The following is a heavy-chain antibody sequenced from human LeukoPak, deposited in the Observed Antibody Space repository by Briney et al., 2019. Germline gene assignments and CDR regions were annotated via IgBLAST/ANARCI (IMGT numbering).Heavy chain of an antibody. Sequence: GGSLRLSCAASEFTFSNAWMSWVRQAPGKGLEWVGRIKSKTDGGTTDYAAPVKGRFTISRDDSKNTLYLQMNSLKTEDTAVYYCTTDMSEGDGYNGYFDYWGQGTLVTVSS. D-gene: IGHD5-24*01. J-gene: IGHJ4*02. CDR1: EFTFSNAW. CDR3: TTDMSEGDGYNGYFDY. CDR2: IKSKTDGGTT. V-gene: IGHV3-15*01.